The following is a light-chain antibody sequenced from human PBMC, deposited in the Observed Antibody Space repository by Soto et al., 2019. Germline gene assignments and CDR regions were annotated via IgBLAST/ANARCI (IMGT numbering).Light chain of an antibody. Sequence: EIVLTQSPGTLSFSPGERATLSCRASQSVSSSYLAWYQQKPGQAPRLLIYDASSRATGIRDRFSGSGSGSDFTLIISRLEPEDFAVYYCQQYGDSPITFGQGTRLEIK. CDR2: DAS. J-gene: IGKJ5*01. CDR3: QQYGDSPIT. CDR1: QSVSSSY. V-gene: IGKV3-20*01.